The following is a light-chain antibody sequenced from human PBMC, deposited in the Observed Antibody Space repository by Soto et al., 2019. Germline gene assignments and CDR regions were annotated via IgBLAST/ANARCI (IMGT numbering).Light chain of an antibody. CDR1: ESLLHSNGKNY. Sequence: EIVMTQSPLSLPVTPGESASISCRSSESLLHSNGKNYLDWYVQKPGQSPQLLVYLSSNRASGVPDRLSGSGSGTDFTLKISRVEAEDVGIYYCMQSILTRTFGTGTKVEIK. V-gene: IGKV2-28*01. J-gene: IGKJ1*01. CDR3: MQSILTRT. CDR2: LSS.